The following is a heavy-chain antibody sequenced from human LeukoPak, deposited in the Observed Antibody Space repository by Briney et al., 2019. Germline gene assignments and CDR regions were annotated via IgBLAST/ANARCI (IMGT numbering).Heavy chain of an antibody. Sequence: SETLSLTCTVSGGSISSGSYYCSWIRQPAGKGLEWIGRISTSGSTSYNPSLKSRVTISVDTSKNQFSLKLSSVTAADTAVYYCAGGIMGATTLDDAFDIWGQGTMVTVSS. V-gene: IGHV4-61*02. CDR3: AGGIMGATTLDDAFDI. J-gene: IGHJ3*02. D-gene: IGHD1-26*01. CDR2: ISTSGST. CDR1: GGSISSGSYY.